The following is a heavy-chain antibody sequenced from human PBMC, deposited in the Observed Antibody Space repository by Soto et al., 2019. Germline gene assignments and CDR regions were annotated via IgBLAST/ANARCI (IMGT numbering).Heavy chain of an antibody. V-gene: IGHV4-31*03. D-gene: IGHD3-22*01. J-gene: IGHJ4*02. CDR3: ARYKDSSGYYYTDY. CDR1: GGSISRSGYY. CDR2: SYYSGST. Sequence: SETLSLTCTVSGGSISRSGYYWSWIRQHPGRGLEWIGYSYYSGSTYYNPSLQSRVTISVDTSKNQFSLNLSTVTAADTAVYYCARYKDSSGYYYTDYWGQGTLVTVSS.